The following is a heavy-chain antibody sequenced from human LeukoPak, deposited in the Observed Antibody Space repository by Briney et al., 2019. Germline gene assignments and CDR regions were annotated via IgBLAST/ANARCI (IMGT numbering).Heavy chain of an antibody. Sequence: SETLSLTCTVSGGSISSGGYYWSWIRQHPGKGLEWIGYIYYSGSTYYNPSLKSRVTMSVDTSKNQFSLKLSSVTAADTAVYYCARVADCSGGSCSFDYWGQGTLVTVSS. V-gene: IGHV4-31*03. J-gene: IGHJ4*02. CDR3: ARVADCSGGSCSFDY. D-gene: IGHD2-15*01. CDR2: IYYSGST. CDR1: GGSISSGGYY.